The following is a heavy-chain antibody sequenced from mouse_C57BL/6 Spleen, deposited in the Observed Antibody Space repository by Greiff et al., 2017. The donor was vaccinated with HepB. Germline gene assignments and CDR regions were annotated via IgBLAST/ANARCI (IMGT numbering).Heavy chain of an antibody. CDR3: ARMGGSGPAWFAY. V-gene: IGHV1-69*01. CDR2: IDPSDSYT. Sequence: QVHVKQPGAELVMPGASVKLSCKASGYTFTSYWMHWVKQRPGQGLEWIGEIDPSDSYTNYNQKFKGKSTLTVDKSSSTAYMQLSSLTSEDSAVYYCARMGGSGPAWFAYWGQGTLVTVSA. J-gene: IGHJ3*01. D-gene: IGHD3-2*02. CDR1: GYTFTSYW.